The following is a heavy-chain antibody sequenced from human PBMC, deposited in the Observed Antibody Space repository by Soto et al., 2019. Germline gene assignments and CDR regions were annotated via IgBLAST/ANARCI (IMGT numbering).Heavy chain of an antibody. D-gene: IGHD2-2*01. V-gene: IGHV3-9*01. CDR3: AKDRSKYCSSTSCYYAFDI. CDR1: GFTFDDYA. J-gene: IGHJ3*02. CDR2: ISWNSGSI. Sequence: PGGSLRLSCAASGFTFDDYAMHWVRQAPGKGLEWVSGISWNSGSIGYADSVKGRFTISRDNAKNSLYLQMNSLRAEDTALYYCAKDRSKYCSSTSCYYAFDIWGQGTMVTVS.